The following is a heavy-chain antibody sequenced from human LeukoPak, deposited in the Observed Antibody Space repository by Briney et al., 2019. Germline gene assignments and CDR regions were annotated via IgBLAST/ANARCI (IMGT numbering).Heavy chain of an antibody. CDR3: ASGGHIDY. D-gene: IGHD3-16*01. CDR1: GFSFRSFW. Sequence: QSGGSLRLSCAGSGFSFRSFWMSWVRQAPGKGLEWVANIDEDGNEKNYVDFVKGRFTISRDNAKNSLYLRMDSLRVEDTAVYYCASGGHIDYCGQGTLVTVSS. CDR2: IDEDGNEK. V-gene: IGHV3-7*01. J-gene: IGHJ4*02.